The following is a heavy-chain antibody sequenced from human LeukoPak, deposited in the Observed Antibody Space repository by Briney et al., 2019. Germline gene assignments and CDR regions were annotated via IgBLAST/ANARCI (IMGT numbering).Heavy chain of an antibody. Sequence: PSETLSLTCTVSGGSISSYYWTWIRQPPGKGLEWIGYIYYTGATSYNPSLKSRVTISVDTPKKQFSLKLTSVTAADTAVYYCARHADIRGWFGELLFSYGMDVWGQGTTLTVSS. V-gene: IGHV4-59*08. D-gene: IGHD3-10*01. J-gene: IGHJ6*02. CDR3: ARHADIRGWFGELLFSYGMDV. CDR1: GGSISSYY. CDR2: IYYTGAT.